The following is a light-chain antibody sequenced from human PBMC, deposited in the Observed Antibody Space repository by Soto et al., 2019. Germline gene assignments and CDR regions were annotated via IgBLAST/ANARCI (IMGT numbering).Light chain of an antibody. J-gene: IGKJ1*01. CDR2: DAS. V-gene: IGKV1-5*01. CDR1: QSVTKW. Sequence: IQMTQSPSTLSAYVGDRVTITCRASQSVTKWVAWYQQRPGQAPKILIWDASSLQRGVPSRFSGSGYGTEFTLSISSLQPDDFATYYCQHYNGHSTWSFGQGTKVDI. CDR3: QHYNGHSTWS.